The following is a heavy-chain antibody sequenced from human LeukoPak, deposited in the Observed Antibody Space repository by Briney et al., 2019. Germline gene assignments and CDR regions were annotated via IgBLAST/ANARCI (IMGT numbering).Heavy chain of an antibody. CDR1: GGTFSSYT. CDR3: ASYEYCSSTSCSQGSYYYHYYMDV. D-gene: IGHD2-2*01. Sequence: GSSVKVSCKASGGTFSSYTISWVRQAPGQGLEWMGRIIPILGIANYAQKFQGRVTITADKSTSTAYMELSSLRSEDTAVYYCASYEYCSSTSCSQGSYYYHYYMDVWGKGTTVTVSS. CDR2: IIPILGIA. V-gene: IGHV1-69*02. J-gene: IGHJ6*03.